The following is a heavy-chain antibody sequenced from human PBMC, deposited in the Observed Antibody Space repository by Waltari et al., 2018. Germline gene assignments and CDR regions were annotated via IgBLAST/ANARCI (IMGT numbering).Heavy chain of an antibody. CDR3: ARVRVRGVITPFDY. CDR1: GGSISSYY. J-gene: IGHJ4*02. Sequence: QVQLQESGPGLVKPSETLSLTCTVSGGSISSYYWSWIRQPPGKGLEWIGYIYYSGSTTYNPSLKSRVTISVYTSKNQFSLKLSSVTAADTAVYYCARVRVRGVITPFDYWGQGTLVTVSS. CDR2: IYYSGST. D-gene: IGHD3-10*01. V-gene: IGHV4-59*01.